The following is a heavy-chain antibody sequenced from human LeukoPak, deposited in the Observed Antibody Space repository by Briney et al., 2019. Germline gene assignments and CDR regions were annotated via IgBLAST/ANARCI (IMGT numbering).Heavy chain of an antibody. CDR2: LDCDDDR. V-gene: IGHV2-5*02. D-gene: IGHD1-26*01. Sequence: SGPTLVHPTQTLTLTYTFSGFSLSTSGVGVGWIRQPPGKALGYLALLDCDDDRRYSTSLKSRLTITKDTSKNQVVLTMTNMDPVDTATYYCAHRGGGSYLLYYFDYWGQGTLVTVSS. CDR3: AHRGGGSYLLYYFDY. J-gene: IGHJ4*02. CDR1: GFSLSTSGVG.